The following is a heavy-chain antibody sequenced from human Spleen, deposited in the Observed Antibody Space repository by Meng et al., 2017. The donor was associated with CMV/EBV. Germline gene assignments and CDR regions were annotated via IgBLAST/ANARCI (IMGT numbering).Heavy chain of an antibody. Sequence: GGSLRLSCAASGFTFSNYNMNWVRQAPGKGLEWVSSISSSSSYIYYADSVKGRFTISRDNAKNSLYLQINSLRADDTGVYYCARDKSEHESYYSGMDVWGQGTTVTVSS. J-gene: IGHJ6*02. V-gene: IGHV3-21*01. CDR3: ARDKSEHESYYSGMDV. CDR1: GFTFSNYN. CDR2: ISSSSSYI.